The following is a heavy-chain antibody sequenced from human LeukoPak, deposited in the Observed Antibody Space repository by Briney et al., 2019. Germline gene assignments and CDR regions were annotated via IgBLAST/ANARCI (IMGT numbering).Heavy chain of an antibody. CDR3: VRETVSVITDFDY. V-gene: IGHV3-7*01. CDR2: IKEDGSEQ. CDR1: GFTFSRHW. Sequence: GGSLRLSCAASGFTFSRHWMTWVRQVPGKGLEWVANIKEDGSEQYYVDSIKGRFTISRDNAKNSLYLQMSSLRAEDTAIYYCVRETVSVITDFDYWGQGTLVTVSS. J-gene: IGHJ4*02. D-gene: IGHD3-16*02.